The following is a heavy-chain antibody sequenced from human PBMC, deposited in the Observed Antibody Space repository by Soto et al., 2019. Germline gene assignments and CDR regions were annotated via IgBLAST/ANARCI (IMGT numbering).Heavy chain of an antibody. D-gene: IGHD2-8*02. CDR3: ARVADIVLIPALDY. CDR1: GYTFTTYS. J-gene: IGHJ4*02. V-gene: IGHV1-18*04. Sequence: QVQLVQSGAEVKRPGASVNVSCKASGYTFTTYSLSWVRQAPGQGLEWMGWISPFNGDATYAQKFQDRVTLTTDTSMSTAYMELRRLRDDDTAVYYCARVADIVLIPALDYWGRGTLVIVSS. CDR2: ISPFNGDA.